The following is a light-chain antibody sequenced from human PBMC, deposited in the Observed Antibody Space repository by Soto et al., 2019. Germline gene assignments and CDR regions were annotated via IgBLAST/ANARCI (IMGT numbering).Light chain of an antibody. Sequence: DIQMTQSPSTLSASVGDRVTITCRASQSISSWLAWYQQKPGKAPKLLIYKASSLESGVPSRFSGSGSGTEFTLSISSLQPDDFATYDCQQYNSYAWTCRPRDQGGNQT. V-gene: IGKV1-5*03. CDR2: KAS. J-gene: IGKJ1*01. CDR1: QSISSW. CDR3: QQYNSYAWT.